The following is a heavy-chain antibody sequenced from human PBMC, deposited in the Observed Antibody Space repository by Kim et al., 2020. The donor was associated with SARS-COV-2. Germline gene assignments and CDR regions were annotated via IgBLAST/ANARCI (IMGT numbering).Heavy chain of an antibody. D-gene: IGHD3-22*01. CDR2: INPNSGGT. V-gene: IGHV1-2*02. CDR1: GYTFTGYH. Sequence: ASVKVSCKASGYTFTGYHMHWVRQAPGQGLEWMGWINPNSGGTNYAQKFQGRVTMTRDTSISTAYMELSRLRSDDTAVYYCARDLPITMIVVVPAGGMDVWGQGTTVTVSS. CDR3: ARDLPITMIVVVPAGGMDV. J-gene: IGHJ6*02.